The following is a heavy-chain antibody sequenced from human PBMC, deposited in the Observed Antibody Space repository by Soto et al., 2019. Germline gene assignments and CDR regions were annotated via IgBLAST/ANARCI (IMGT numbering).Heavy chain of an antibody. CDR3: AHSRYSRSSFDY. CDR2: IYWDDDK. J-gene: IGHJ4*02. V-gene: IGHV2-5*02. CDR1: GFSLTSNDVG. D-gene: IGHD6-6*01. Sequence: SCPTLGNPTQTLTLTCTFSGFSLTSNDVGVGWIRQPPGKALEWLALIYWDDDKRYSPSLKSRLTITKDTSKNQVFLRMTNMDPVDTATYYCAHSRYSRSSFDYWGQGTLVTVSS.